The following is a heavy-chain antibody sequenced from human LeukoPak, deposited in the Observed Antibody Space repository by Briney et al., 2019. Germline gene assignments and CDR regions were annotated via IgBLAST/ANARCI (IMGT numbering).Heavy chain of an antibody. D-gene: IGHD2-15*01. CDR2: IYYSGST. Sequence: SETLSLTCTVSGGSISSSSYYWGWIRQPPGKGLEWIGSIYYSGSTYYNPSLKSRVTISVDTSKNQFSLKLSSVTAADTAVYYCATYCSGGSCYGSFDYWGQRTLVTVSS. CDR3: ATYCSGGSCYGSFDY. V-gene: IGHV4-39*01. J-gene: IGHJ4*02. CDR1: GGSISSSSYY.